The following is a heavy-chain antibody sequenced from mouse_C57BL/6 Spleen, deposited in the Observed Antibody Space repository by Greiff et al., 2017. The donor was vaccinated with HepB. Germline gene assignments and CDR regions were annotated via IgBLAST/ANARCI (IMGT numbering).Heavy chain of an antibody. V-gene: IGHV5-17*01. J-gene: IGHJ4*01. D-gene: IGHD1-1*01. CDR1: GFTFSDYG. CDR3: ARIYYYGDYAMDY. CDR2: ISSGSSTI. Sequence: EVKVVESGGGLVKPGGSLKLSCAASGFTFSDYGMHWVRQAPEKGLEWVAYISSGSSTIYYADTVKGRFTISRDNAKNTLFLQMTSLRSDDTAMYYCARIYYYGDYAMDYWGQGTSVTVSS.